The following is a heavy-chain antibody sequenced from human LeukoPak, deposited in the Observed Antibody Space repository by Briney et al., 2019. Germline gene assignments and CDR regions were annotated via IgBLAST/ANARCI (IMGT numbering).Heavy chain of an antibody. CDR1: EYTFTSYY. CDR2: INPSGGST. CDR3: ARDKNDYVWGSYRYFDY. J-gene: IGHJ4*02. Sequence: ASVKVSCKASEYTFTSYYMHWVRQAPGQGLEWMGIINPSGGSTSYAQKFQGRVTMTRDTSTSTVYMELSSLRSEDTAVYYYARDKNDYVWGSYRYFDYWGQGTLVTVSS. V-gene: IGHV1-46*01. D-gene: IGHD3-16*02.